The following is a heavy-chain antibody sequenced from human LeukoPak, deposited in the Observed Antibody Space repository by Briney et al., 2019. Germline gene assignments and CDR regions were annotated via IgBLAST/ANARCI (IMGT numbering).Heavy chain of an antibody. V-gene: IGHV3-30*18. CDR3: AKDYCSSTSCFYFDY. CDR2: ISYDGSNK. Sequence: PGGSLRLSCAASGFTFSSYGMHWVRQAPGKGLEWGAVISYDGSNKYYADSVKGRFTISRDNSKNTLYLQMNSLRAEDTAVYYCAKDYCSSTSCFYFDYWGQGTLVTVSS. D-gene: IGHD2-2*01. J-gene: IGHJ4*02. CDR1: GFTFSSYG.